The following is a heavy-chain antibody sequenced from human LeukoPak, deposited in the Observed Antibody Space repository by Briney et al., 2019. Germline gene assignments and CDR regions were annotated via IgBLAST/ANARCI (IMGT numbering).Heavy chain of an antibody. J-gene: IGHJ4*02. CDR1: GFTFSHFD. CDR3: ARGSYYGSETQAD. Sequence: GKSLRLSRVASGFTFSHFDMHWVRQSPDRGLEWVALIWSAGTTTYYKDSVKGRFTISRDNSKNTVWLQMNSLRVEDTAVYYCARGSYYGSETQADWGQGTQVTVTS. V-gene: IGHV3-33*01. CDR2: IWSAGTTT. D-gene: IGHD3-10*01.